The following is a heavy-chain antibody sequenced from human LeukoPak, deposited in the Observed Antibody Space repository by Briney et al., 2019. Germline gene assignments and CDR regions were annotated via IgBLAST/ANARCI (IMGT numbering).Heavy chain of an antibody. CDR3: AKDITAYSSSSGQFDY. CDR2: ISGSGGRT. J-gene: IGHJ4*02. V-gene: IGHV3-23*01. D-gene: IGHD6-6*01. Sequence: AGTLCLICAASGFTFSSYDLSWVRQAPGKGLEWVSAISGSGGRTYYADSLKGRFTTSRDNSKNTLDLRMNSLRAEDTAIYYCAKDITAYSSSSGQFDYWGQGTLVTVSS. CDR1: GFTFSSYD.